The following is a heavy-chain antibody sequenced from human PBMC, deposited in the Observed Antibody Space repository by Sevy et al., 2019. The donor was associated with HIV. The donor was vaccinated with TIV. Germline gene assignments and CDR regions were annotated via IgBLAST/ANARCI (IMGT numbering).Heavy chain of an antibody. CDR2: IYYSGST. D-gene: IGHD3-3*01. CDR1: GGSISSSSYY. J-gene: IGHJ4*02. CDR3: ARLIPGTIFGVVKDY. V-gene: IGHV4-39*01. Sequence: SETLSLTCTVSGGSISSSSYYWGWIRQPPGKGLEWIGSIYYSGSTYYNPSLKSQFTISVDTSKNQFSLKLSSVTAADTAVYYCARLIPGTIFGVVKDYWGQGTLVTVSS.